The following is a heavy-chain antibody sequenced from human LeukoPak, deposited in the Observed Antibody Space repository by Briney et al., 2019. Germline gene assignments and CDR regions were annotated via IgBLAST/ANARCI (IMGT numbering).Heavy chain of an antibody. D-gene: IGHD4-11*01. CDR3: ARDPTVSVPDYFDY. CDR1: GFSFNSYT. J-gene: IGHJ4*02. V-gene: IGHV3-30-3*01. Sequence: GGSLRLSCAASGFSFNSYTMHWVRQSPDKGLEWVAVISYDGGLQFYGDSVKGRFIISRDNSRSTLYLQMNSLGPEDTAVYYCARDPTVSVPDYFDYWGQGILVTVSS. CDR2: ISYDGGLQ.